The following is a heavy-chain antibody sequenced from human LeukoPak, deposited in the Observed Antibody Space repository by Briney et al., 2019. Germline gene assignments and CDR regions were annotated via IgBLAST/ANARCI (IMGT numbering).Heavy chain of an antibody. CDR1: GGSISSHY. Sequence: SETMSLTCTVSGGSISSHYWSWIRQPPGKGLEWIGYIYYSGSTNYNPSLKSRVTISVDTSKNQFSLKLSSVTAADTAVYYCARVYQYGGYGGAFDIWGQGTMVTVSS. CDR2: IYYSGST. CDR3: ARVYQYGGYGGAFDI. V-gene: IGHV4-59*11. J-gene: IGHJ3*02. D-gene: IGHD3-22*01.